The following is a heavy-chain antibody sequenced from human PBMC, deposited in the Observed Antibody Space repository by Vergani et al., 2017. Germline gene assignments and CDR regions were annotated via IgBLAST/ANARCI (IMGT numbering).Heavy chain of an antibody. CDR2: IYSGGRT. Sequence: EVQLVESGGGLIQPGGSLRLSCAASGFTVSSNYMSWVRQAPGKGREWVSVIYSGGRTYYAESVKGRLPISRDNSKNTLYLQMYSLRAEDTAVYYCATPPIQLGYCSGGSCLEYWGQGTLVTVSS. D-gene: IGHD2-15*01. CDR3: ATPPIQLGYCSGGSCLEY. CDR1: GFTVSSNY. V-gene: IGHV3-66*03. J-gene: IGHJ4*02.